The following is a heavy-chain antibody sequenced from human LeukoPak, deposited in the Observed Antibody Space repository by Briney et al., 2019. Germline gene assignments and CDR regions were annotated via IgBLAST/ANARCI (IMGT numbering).Heavy chain of an antibody. J-gene: IGHJ4*02. CDR1: GFTFSSYF. D-gene: IGHD5-12*01. CDR3: AKGSNRGVATIDY. V-gene: IGHV3-74*01. Sequence: GGSLRLSCAASGFTFSSYFIHWVRQGPGKGLVWVSRIGSDGSSPSSADSVKGRFTISRDKAKNTVLLQMYSLRAEDTAVYYCAKGSNRGVATIDYWGQGTLVTVSS. CDR2: IGSDGSSP.